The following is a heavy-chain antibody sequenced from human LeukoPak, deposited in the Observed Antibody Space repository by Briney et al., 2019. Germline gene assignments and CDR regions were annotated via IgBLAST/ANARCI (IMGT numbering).Heavy chain of an antibody. V-gene: IGHV3-30*02. CDR3: GNFDH. J-gene: IGHJ4*02. CDR1: GFTFNSPD. Sequence: GGSLRLSCAVSGFTFNSPDIHWVRQAPGKGLEWVATIKSDGSREYFADSVKGRFTISRDNCRNIVDLQMNSVRAEDTAVYYCGNFDHWGQGTLVAVSS. CDR2: IKSDGSRE.